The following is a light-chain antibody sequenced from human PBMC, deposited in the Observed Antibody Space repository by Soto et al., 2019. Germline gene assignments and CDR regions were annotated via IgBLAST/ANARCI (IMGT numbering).Light chain of an antibody. Sequence: DIQMTQSPSTLSASVGDRVTITCRASQSISTWLAWYQQKPGKAPKLMIYAASRLESGVPSRFSGSGSGTEFTLTISSLQPDDSATYYCQQYDDYWTFGHGTKVEIK. CDR3: QQYDDYWT. CDR2: AAS. V-gene: IGKV1-5*03. CDR1: QSISTW. J-gene: IGKJ1*01.